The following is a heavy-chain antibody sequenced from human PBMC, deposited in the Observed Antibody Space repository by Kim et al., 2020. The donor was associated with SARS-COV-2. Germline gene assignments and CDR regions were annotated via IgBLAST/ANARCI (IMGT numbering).Heavy chain of an antibody. CDR2: ISSSSSYI. V-gene: IGHV3-21*01. J-gene: IGHJ4*02. D-gene: IGHD3-10*01. CDR1: GFTFSSYS. CDR3: ARDHDIPFYYYGSGSHFDY. Sequence: GGSLRLSCAASGFTFSSYSMNWVRQAPGKGLEWVSSISSSSSYIYYADSVKGRFTISRDNAKNSLYLQMNSLRAEDTAVYYCARDHDIPFYYYGSGSHFDYWGQGTLVTVSS.